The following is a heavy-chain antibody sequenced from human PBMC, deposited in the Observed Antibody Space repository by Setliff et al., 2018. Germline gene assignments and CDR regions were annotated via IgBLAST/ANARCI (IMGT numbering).Heavy chain of an antibody. CDR3: VRDKPHRRLDP. CDR2: IDTDGTNT. J-gene: IGHJ5*02. CDR1: GFTFSGYW. Sequence: PGGSLRLSCAASGFTFSGYWMHWVRQVPGEGLVWVSRIDTDGTNTYYADSVKGRFTISRDNAKNTLYLQMNSLRAEDTGVYYCVRDKPHRRLDPWGQGTLVTVSS. V-gene: IGHV3-74*01.